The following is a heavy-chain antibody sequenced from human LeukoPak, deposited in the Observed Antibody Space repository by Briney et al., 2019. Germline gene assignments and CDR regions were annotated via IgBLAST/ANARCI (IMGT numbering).Heavy chain of an antibody. CDR3: ARVKGDYSFDY. D-gene: IGHD4-17*01. CDR1: GASISSYY. J-gene: IGHJ4*02. V-gene: IGHV4-59*01. CDR2: IYFSGST. Sequence: PWETLSLTCTVSGASISSYYWSWIRQPPGKGLEWIGYIYFSGSTNYNPSLKSRVTISVDTSKNQFSLKLSSVTAADTAMYYCARVKGDYSFDYWGQGTLVTVSS.